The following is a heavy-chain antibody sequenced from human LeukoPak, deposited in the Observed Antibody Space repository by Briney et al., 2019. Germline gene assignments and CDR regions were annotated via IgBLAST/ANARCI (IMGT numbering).Heavy chain of an antibody. Sequence: PGGSLRLSCAASGFTFSSYWMHWVRQAQGKGLVWVSRINTDGSSTSYADSVKGRFTISRDNAKNTLYLQMNSLRAEDTAVYYCARVGGYDFHSFDYWGQGTLVTVSS. V-gene: IGHV3-74*01. CDR2: INTDGSST. CDR3: ARVGGYDFHSFDY. D-gene: IGHD5-12*01. J-gene: IGHJ4*02. CDR1: GFTFSSYW.